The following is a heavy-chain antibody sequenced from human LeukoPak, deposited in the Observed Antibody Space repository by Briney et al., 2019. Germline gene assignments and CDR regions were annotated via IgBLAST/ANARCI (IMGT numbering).Heavy chain of an antibody. CDR2: ISSISRTI. J-gene: IGHJ6*02. D-gene: IGHD2-2*01. V-gene: IGHV3-48*02. Sequence: GSLRLSCAASGFTFSSYSMNWVRQAPGKGLEWVSYISSISRTIYYADSVRGRFTISRDNAKNSLYLQMNSLRDEDTAVYYCARDICSSSSCSYGMDVWGQGTTVTVSS. CDR3: ARDICSSSSCSYGMDV. CDR1: GFTFSSYS.